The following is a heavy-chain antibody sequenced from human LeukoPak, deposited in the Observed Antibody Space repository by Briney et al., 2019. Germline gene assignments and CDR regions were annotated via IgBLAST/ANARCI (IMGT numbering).Heavy chain of an antibody. CDR3: ARSCIMVRGVHDPFDI. D-gene: IGHD3-10*01. Sequence: ASVKVSCKASGYTFTGYYMHWVRQAPGQGLEWMGWINPNSGGTNYAQKFQGRVTMTRDTSISTAYMELSRLRSDDTAVYYCARSCIMVRGVHDPFDIWGQGTLVTVSS. V-gene: IGHV1-2*02. CDR2: INPNSGGT. J-gene: IGHJ3*02. CDR1: GYTFTGYY.